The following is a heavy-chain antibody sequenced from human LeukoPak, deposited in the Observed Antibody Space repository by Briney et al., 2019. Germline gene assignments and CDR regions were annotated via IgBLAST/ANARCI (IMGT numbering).Heavy chain of an antibody. CDR2: IYPCDSNT. CDR3: AREGSPGNWFDP. J-gene: IGHJ5*02. V-gene: IGHV5-51*01. D-gene: IGHD2-15*01. CDR1: GYSLTAYW. Sequence: GESLNLSCNAFGYSLTAYWIAWVRQMPGKGLEGNGIIYPCDSNTRYSPSFQGQVTISADKSISPAYLQLSSLKASDTAMYCCAREGSPGNWFDPWGQGTLVTVSS.